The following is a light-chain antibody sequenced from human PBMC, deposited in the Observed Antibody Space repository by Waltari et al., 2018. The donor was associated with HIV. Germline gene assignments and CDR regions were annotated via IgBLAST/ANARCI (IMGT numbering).Light chain of an antibody. CDR2: GAS. V-gene: IGKV3-15*01. Sequence: ETVIPQSPGALSVSPGARVTLSCRASQNVSTNLAWYQQKPGQPPRLLIYGASARATDGPARFSGSGSGTEFNLSIAALRSEDLAVYFCQQYNSGPLTFGPGSKVNIK. CDR1: QNVSTN. J-gene: IGKJ3*01. CDR3: QQYNSGPLT.